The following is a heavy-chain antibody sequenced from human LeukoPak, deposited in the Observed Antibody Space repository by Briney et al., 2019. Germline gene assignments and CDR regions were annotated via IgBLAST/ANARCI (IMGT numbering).Heavy chain of an antibody. CDR2: IKEDGNEK. CDR1: GFTLSGYW. D-gene: IGHD6-19*01. Sequence: GGSLRLSCAASGFTLSGYWMSWVRQTPGNGLEWVANIKEDGNEKYYVDSVKGRFTISRDNAKNSLYLQMSSLRAEDTAVYYCAKDGGVAGLFQYWGQGTLVTVSS. CDR3: AKDGGVAGLFQY. V-gene: IGHV3-7*01. J-gene: IGHJ4*02.